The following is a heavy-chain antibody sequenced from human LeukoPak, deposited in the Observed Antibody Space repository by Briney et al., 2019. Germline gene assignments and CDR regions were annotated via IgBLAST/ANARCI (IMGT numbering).Heavy chain of an antibody. CDR1: GFTVDDYA. J-gene: IGHJ3*02. V-gene: IGHV3-9*01. Sequence: GGSLRLACAASGFTVDDYAMHWVRQAPGKGLEWVSGISWNSGSIGYADSVKGRFTISRDNAKNSLYLQMNSLRAEDTALYYCAKDMSSGGIAVAGLGAFDIWGQGTMVTVSS. CDR2: ISWNSGSI. CDR3: AKDMSSGGIAVAGLGAFDI. D-gene: IGHD6-19*01.